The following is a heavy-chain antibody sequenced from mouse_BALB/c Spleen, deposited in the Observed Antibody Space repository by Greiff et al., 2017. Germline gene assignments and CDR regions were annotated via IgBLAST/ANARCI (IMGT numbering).Heavy chain of an antibody. CDR2: ISYSGST. D-gene: IGHD2-14*01. Sequence: EVKLLESGPGLVKPSQSLSLTCTVTGYSITSDYAWNWIRQFPGNKLEWMGYISYSGSTSYNPSLKSRISITRDTSKNQFFLQLNSVTTEDTATYYCARHRYDAMDYWGQGTSVTVSS. CDR3: ARHRYDAMDY. CDR1: GYSITSDYA. J-gene: IGHJ4*01. V-gene: IGHV3-2*02.